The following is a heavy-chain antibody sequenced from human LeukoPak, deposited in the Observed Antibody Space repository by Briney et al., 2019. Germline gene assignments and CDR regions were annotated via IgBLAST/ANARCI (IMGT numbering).Heavy chain of an antibody. D-gene: IGHD3-16*01. Sequence: GGSLRLSCEASGFTFSGSWMHWVRQAPGKGLEWVSRINTDGGGTSYADSVKGRFTISRDNVKNTLYLQMNSLRAEDTAVYYCARSMGEGGQGTLVTVSS. V-gene: IGHV3-74*01. J-gene: IGHJ4*02. CDR3: ARSMGE. CDR1: GFTFSGSW. CDR2: INTDGGGT.